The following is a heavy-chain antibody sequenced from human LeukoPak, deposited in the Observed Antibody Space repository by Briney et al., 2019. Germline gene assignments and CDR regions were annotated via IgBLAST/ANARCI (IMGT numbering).Heavy chain of an antibody. J-gene: IGHJ6*03. Sequence: ASVKVSCKASGYTFTSYDINWVRQATGQGLEWMGWMNPNSGNTGYAQKFQGRVTMTRNTSISTAYMELSGLRSEDTAVYYCARAAHPSYDILTGYFYYYYYMDVWGKGTTVTVSS. CDR1: GYTFTSYD. D-gene: IGHD3-9*01. CDR2: MNPNSGNT. CDR3: ARAAHPSYDILTGYFYYYYYMDV. V-gene: IGHV1-8*01.